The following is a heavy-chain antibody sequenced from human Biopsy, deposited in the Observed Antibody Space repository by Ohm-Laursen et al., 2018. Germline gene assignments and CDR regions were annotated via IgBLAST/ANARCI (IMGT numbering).Heavy chain of an antibody. Sequence: SLRLSCAATTVTLSGYGMNWVRQAPGKGLEWVSSISASSSYIYYADSVSGRFTISRDNAENSLYLQMNSLRADDTAVYYCANTAMISYALDIWGHGTTVSVSS. J-gene: IGHJ3*02. CDR1: TVTLSGYG. V-gene: IGHV3-21*04. D-gene: IGHD5-18*01. CDR3: ANTAMISYALDI. CDR2: ISASSSYI.